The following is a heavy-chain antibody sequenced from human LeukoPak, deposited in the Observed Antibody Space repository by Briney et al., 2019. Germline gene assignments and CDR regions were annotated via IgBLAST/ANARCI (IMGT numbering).Heavy chain of an antibody. J-gene: IGHJ4*02. CDR1: GGSITSGAYF. V-gene: IGHV4-61*10. CDR3: ARGYDFWSAYYPGY. CDR2: IYYSGST. D-gene: IGHD3-3*01. Sequence: PSQTLSLTCTVSGGSITSGAYFWSWIRQPAGKGLEWIGYIYYSGSTNYNPSLKSRVTISVDTSKNQFSLKLSSLTAADTAVYYCARGYDFWSAYYPGYWGQGTLVTVSS.